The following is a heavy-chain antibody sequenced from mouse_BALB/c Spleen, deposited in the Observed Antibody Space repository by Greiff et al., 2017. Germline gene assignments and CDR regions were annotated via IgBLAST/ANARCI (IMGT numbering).Heavy chain of an antibody. CDR3: ARGMITRGFDY. CDR2: IDTSDSYT. V-gene: IGHV1-69*01. D-gene: IGHD2-4*01. J-gene: IGHJ2*01. CDR1: GYTFTDYW. Sequence: QVQLQQPGAELVMPGASVKMSCKASGYTFTDYWMHWVKQRPGQGLEWIGAIDTSDSYTSYNQKFKGKATLTVDESSSTAYMQLSSLTSEDSAVYYCARGMITRGFDYWGEGTTLTVSA.